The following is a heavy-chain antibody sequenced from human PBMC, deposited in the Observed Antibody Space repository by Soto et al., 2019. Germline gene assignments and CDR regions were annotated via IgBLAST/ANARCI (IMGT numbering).Heavy chain of an antibody. CDR2: ISAYNDHT. J-gene: IGHJ4*02. CDR1: GYIMTTYG. D-gene: IGHD1-1*01. CDR3: ARGTYFDY. V-gene: IGHV1-18*01. Sequence: QVQLVQSGTEVKKPGASVKVSCKASGYIMTTYGVSWVRQAPGQGLEWVGWISAYNDHTNYAQNFQGRVTMTTDTSTSSAYMELRSLRSDDTDVYYCARGTYFDYWGQGTLVTVSS.